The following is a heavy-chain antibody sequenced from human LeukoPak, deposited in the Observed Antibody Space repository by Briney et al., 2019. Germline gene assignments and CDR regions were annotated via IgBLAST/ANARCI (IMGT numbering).Heavy chain of an antibody. V-gene: IGHV1-8*01. CDR2: MNPNSGNT. Sequence: VASVKVSCKASGCTFTSYDINWVRQATGQGLEWMGWMNPNSGNTGYAQKFQGRVTMTRNTSISTAYMELSSLRSEDTAVYYCAREDYGSGSSHYGMDVWGQGTTVTVSS. CDR1: GCTFTSYD. J-gene: IGHJ6*02. D-gene: IGHD3-10*01. CDR3: AREDYGSGSSHYGMDV.